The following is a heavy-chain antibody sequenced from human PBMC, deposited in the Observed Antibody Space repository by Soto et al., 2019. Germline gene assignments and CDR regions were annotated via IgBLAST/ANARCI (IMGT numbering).Heavy chain of an antibody. CDR2: IYYSGST. D-gene: IGHD7-27*01. CDR1: GYSISSSNW. V-gene: IGHV4-28*01. Sequence: QVQLQESGPGLVKPSDTLSLTCAVSGYSISSSNWWGWIRQPPGKGLEWIGYIYYSGSTYYNPSLKSRVTMSVDTSNNQFALRLSSVTAVDTAVYYCASKPNRHYYFDYWGQGTLVTVSS. CDR3: ASKPNRHYYFDY. J-gene: IGHJ4*02.